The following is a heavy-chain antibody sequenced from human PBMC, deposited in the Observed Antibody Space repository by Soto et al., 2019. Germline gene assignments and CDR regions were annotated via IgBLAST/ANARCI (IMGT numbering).Heavy chain of an antibody. CDR2: IYYSGST. J-gene: IGHJ6*02. Sequence: SETLSLTCTVSGGSISSYDWSWIRQPPGKGLEWIGYIYYSGSTNYNPSLKSRVTISVDTSKNQFSLKLSSVTAADTAVFYCARSLWFGQLYGMDVWGQGTTVTVSS. V-gene: IGHV4-59*01. CDR1: GGSISSYD. CDR3: ARSLWFGQLYGMDV. D-gene: IGHD3-10*01.